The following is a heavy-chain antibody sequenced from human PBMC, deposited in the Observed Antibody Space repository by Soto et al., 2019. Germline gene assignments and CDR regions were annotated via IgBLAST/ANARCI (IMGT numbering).Heavy chain of an antibody. CDR2: ISWNSGSI. V-gene: IGHV3-9*01. CDR1: GFTFDDYA. J-gene: IGHJ6*02. D-gene: IGHD7-27*01. Sequence: EVQLVESGGGLVQPGRSLRLSCAASGFTFDDYAMHWVRQAPGKGLEWVSGISWNSGSIGYADSVKGRFTIAKDNAKTSLYLQMNSLRAEDTALYYCAKDGSTGDYYCYGMDVWGQGTTVTVSS. CDR3: AKDGSTGDYYCYGMDV.